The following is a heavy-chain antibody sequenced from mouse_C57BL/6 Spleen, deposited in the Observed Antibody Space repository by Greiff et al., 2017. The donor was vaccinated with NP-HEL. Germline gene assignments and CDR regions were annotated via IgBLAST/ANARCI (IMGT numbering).Heavy chain of an antibody. CDR2: ISGGGGNT. Sequence: EVMLVESGGGLVKPGGSLKLSCAASGFTFSSYTMSWVRQTPEKRLEWVATISGGGGNTYYPDSVKGRFTISRDNAKNTLYLQMSSLRSEDTALYYCARHFGSSYGFAYWGQGTLVTVSA. D-gene: IGHD1-1*01. CDR3: ARHFGSSYGFAY. V-gene: IGHV5-9*01. CDR1: GFTFSSYT. J-gene: IGHJ3*01.